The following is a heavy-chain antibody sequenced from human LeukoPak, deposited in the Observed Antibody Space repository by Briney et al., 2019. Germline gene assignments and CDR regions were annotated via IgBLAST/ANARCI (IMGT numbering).Heavy chain of an antibody. CDR3: ARADTKRWLVHGAFDI. J-gene: IGHJ3*02. V-gene: IGHV1-18*01. CDR2: ISAYNGNT. Sequence: AASVTVSCKASGYTFTSYDISWVRQAPGQGLEWMGWISAYNGNTNYAQKLQGRVTMTTDTSTSTAYMELRSLRSDDTAVYYCARADTKRWLVHGAFDIWGQGTMVTVSS. D-gene: IGHD6-19*01. CDR1: GYTFTSYD.